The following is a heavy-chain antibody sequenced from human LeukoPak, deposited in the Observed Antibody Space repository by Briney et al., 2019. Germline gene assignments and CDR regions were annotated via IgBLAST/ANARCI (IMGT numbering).Heavy chain of an antibody. J-gene: IGHJ6*03. CDR1: VFTFSSFD. Sequence: QPGGSLRLSCAASVFTFSSFDMHWVRQPTGEGLEWVSTIGTASDTYYPGSVEGRFTLSRDNAKNSLYLQMNSLTAGDSAVSYRVSGPPCGKYYYLTVGAKGPRSPSP. V-gene: IGHV3-13*01. CDR2: IGTASDT. CDR3: VSGPPCGKYYYLTV. D-gene: IGHD1-1*01.